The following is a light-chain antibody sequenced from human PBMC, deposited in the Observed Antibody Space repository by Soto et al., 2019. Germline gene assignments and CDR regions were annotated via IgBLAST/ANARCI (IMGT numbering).Light chain of an antibody. CDR3: QQYGSSRRT. CDR2: ATS. CDR1: QSVSSNY. V-gene: IGKV3-20*01. Sequence: EIVLTQSPGTLSLSSGERATLSCRASQSVSSNYLAWYQQRPGQPPRLLIYATSSRATGIPDRFSGSGSGTDFTLTINRLEPEDFAVYYCQQYGSSRRTFGQGTKVEI. J-gene: IGKJ1*01.